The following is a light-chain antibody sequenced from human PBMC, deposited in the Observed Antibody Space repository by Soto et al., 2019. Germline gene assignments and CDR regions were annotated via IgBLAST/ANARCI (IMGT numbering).Light chain of an antibody. CDR3: QQLNSYPQT. CDR1: RSLLHSTGFNY. Sequence: DIALTQSPLSLPVTPGEPASISCRSSRSLLHSTGFNYLAWYQQKPGKPPKLLVYSASTLQSGVPSRFSGSGSGPDFTLTISSLQPEDSATYFCQQLNSYPQTFGQGTRLEIK. V-gene: IGKV1-9*01. J-gene: IGKJ5*01. CDR2: SAS.